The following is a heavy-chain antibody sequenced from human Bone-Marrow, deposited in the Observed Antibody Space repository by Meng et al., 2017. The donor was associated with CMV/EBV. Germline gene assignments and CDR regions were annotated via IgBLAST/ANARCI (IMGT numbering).Heavy chain of an antibody. CDR1: GGFISNTIYY. CDR3: ATNLPWGV. CDR2: IYYNGST. J-gene: IGHJ4*02. Sequence: SLTCSVSGGFISNTIYYWDWIRQPPGKGLEWIGYIYYNGSTNYNPSLKSRVTISMDTSKNQFSLKMTSVTAADTAVYYCATNLPWGVWGQGTLVTVSS. D-gene: IGHD3-16*01. V-gene: IGHV4-61*05.